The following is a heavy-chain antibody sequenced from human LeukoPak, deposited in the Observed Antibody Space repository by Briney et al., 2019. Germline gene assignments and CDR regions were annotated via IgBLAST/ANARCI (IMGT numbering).Heavy chain of an antibody. Sequence: SQTLSLTCTVSGGSISSGGYYWSWIRQHPGKGLEWIGYIYYSGSTYYNPSLKSRVTISVDKSKNQFSLMLSSVTAADTAVYYCARGYDSSAYYPFNYWGQGTLVTVSS. CDR3: ARGYDSSAYYPFNY. D-gene: IGHD3-22*01. CDR1: GGSISSGGYY. CDR2: IYYSGST. V-gene: IGHV4-31*03. J-gene: IGHJ4*02.